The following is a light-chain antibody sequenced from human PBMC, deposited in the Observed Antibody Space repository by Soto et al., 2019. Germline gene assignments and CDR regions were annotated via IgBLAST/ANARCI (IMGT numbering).Light chain of an antibody. CDR3: QQYNNWPS. CDR1: QTVSRN. J-gene: IGKJ5*01. Sequence: EVVMTQSPATLSVSPGQRATPSFRASQTVSRNLAWYQQRPGQAPRLLIYDISNRATGVPARFSGSGSETEFTLTIRSLQSEDFAVYFCQQYNNWPSFGQGTRLEIK. V-gene: IGKV3-15*01. CDR2: DIS.